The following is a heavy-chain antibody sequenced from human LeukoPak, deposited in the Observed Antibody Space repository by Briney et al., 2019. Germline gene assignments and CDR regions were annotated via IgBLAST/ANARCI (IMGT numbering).Heavy chain of an antibody. Sequence: ASVKVSCKASGYTFTGYYMHWVRQAPGQGLEWMGWINPNSGGTNYAQKFQGRVTMTRDTSISTAYMELSRLRSDDTAVYYCARGYYSSTSCYNWFDPWGQGTLVTVSS. CDR2: INPNSGGT. CDR3: ARGYYSSTSCYNWFDP. D-gene: IGHD2-2*01. J-gene: IGHJ5*02. CDR1: GYTFTGYY. V-gene: IGHV1-2*02.